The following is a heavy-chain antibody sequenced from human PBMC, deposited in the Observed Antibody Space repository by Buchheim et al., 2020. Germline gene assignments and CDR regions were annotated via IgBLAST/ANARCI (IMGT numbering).Heavy chain of an antibody. CDR2: IWYDGSNK. CDR3: ARGERWLQLGAFDI. V-gene: IGHV3-33*08. CDR1: GFTFSSYW. Sequence: VQLVESGGGLVQPGGSLRLSCAASGFTFSSYWMHWVRQAPGKGLEWVAVIWYDGSNKYYADSVKGRFTISRDNSKNTLYLQMNSLRAEDTAVYYCARGERWLQLGAFDIWGQGT. J-gene: IGHJ3*02. D-gene: IGHD5-24*01.